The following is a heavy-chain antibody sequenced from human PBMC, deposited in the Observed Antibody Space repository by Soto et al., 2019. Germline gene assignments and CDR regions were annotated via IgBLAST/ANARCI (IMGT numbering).Heavy chain of an antibody. CDR2: MNPNSGNT. V-gene: IGHV1-8*01. D-gene: IGHD3-9*01. CDR3: ARGPFDYPKGYFDY. Sequence: ASVKVSCKASGYIFTSYDINWVRQTTGQGLEWMGWMNPNSGNTGYAQKFQGRVTMTRNTSISTAYMELSSLRSEDTAVYFCARGPFDYPKGYFDYWGQGTLVTVSS. J-gene: IGHJ4*02. CDR1: GYIFTSYD.